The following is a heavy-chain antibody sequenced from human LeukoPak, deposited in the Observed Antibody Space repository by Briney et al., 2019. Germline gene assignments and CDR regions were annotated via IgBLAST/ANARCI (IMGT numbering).Heavy chain of an antibody. CDR2: IYHSGST. D-gene: IGHD3-10*01. V-gene: IGHV4-4*02. CDR3: ARDPMVRGLIMVTCLDY. Sequence: SGTLSLTCAVSGGSISSSNWWSWVRQPPGKGLEWIGEIYHSGSTNYSPSLKSRVTMSVDKSKNQFSLKLSSVTAADTAVYYCARDPMVRGLIMVTCLDYWGQGTLVTVSS. CDR1: GGSISSSNW. J-gene: IGHJ4*02.